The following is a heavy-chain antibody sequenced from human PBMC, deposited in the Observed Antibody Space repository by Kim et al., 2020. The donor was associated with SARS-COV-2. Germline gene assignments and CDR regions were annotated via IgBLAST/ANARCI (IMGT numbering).Heavy chain of an antibody. CDR3: ARGVKDAVLLWFGELLPYYYDY. V-gene: IGHV1-46*01. CDR2: INPSGGST. CDR1: GYTFTSYY. D-gene: IGHD3-10*01. J-gene: IGHJ4*02. Sequence: ASVKVSCKASGYTFTSYYMHWVRQAPGQGLEWMVIINPSGGSTRYAQKFQVRVTMTRDTSTSTVYMELSSLRSEDTAVYYCARGVKDAVLLWFGELLPYYYDYRGQGNLDPVSS.